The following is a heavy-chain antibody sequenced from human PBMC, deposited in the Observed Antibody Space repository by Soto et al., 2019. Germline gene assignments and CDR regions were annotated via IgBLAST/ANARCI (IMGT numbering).Heavy chain of an antibody. V-gene: IGHV1-2*04. CDR2: INPNSGGT. D-gene: IGHD3-16*02. J-gene: IGHJ5*02. CDR3: ARGDSAYYDYIGGSYRYTRADNGIDP. CDR1: GYTFTGYY. Sequence: ASVKVSCKASGYTFTGYYMHWVRQAPGQGLEWMGWINPNSGGTNYAQKFQGWVTMTRDTSISTAYMELSRLRSDDTAVYYCARGDSAYYDYIGGSYRYTRADNGIDPWGQGTLVTVS.